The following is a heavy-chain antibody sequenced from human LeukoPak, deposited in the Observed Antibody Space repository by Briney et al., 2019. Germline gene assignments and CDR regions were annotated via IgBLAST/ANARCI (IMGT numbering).Heavy chain of an antibody. CDR2: ISTAGDT. J-gene: IGHJ4*02. Sequence: GGSLRLSCAASGFTFSDYDMHWVRHAPGKGLEWVSAISTAGDTYYTGSVKGRFTISRENAKNSLYLQMNSLRAGDTAVYYCARVAKERVGGVYYFDYWGQGTLVTVSS. CDR1: GFTFSDYD. CDR3: ARVAKERVGGVYYFDY. D-gene: IGHD1-1*01. V-gene: IGHV3-13*01.